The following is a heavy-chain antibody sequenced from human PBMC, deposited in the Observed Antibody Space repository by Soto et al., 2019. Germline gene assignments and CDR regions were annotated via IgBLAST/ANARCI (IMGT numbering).Heavy chain of an antibody. CDR1: GVTFSSYA. D-gene: IGHD2-15*01. Sequence: EVQLLESGGGLVQPGGSLRLSCAASGVTFSSYAMSWVRQAPGKGLEWVSASSPSGGSTYYAGSVKGRFTSTRDNSNNTLYLQMNSLRAEATDVYYCAKDGRSFSGGSCLDYNYSYGMDAW. CDR3: AKDGRSFSGGSCLDYNYSYGMDA. V-gene: IGHV3-23*01. CDR2: SSPSGGST. J-gene: IGHJ6*01.